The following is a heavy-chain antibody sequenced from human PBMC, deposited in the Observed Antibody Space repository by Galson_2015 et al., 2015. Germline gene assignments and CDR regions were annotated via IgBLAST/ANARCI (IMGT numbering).Heavy chain of an antibody. V-gene: IGHV1-69*13. Sequence: SVKVSCKASGGTFSSYAISWVRQAPGQGLEWMGGIIPIFGTANYAQKFQGRVTITADESTSTAYMELSSLRSEDTAVYYCARYDYYGSGTNWYFDLWGRGTLVTVSS. CDR2: IIPIFGTA. CDR3: ARYDYYGSGTNWYFDL. CDR1: GGTFSSYA. J-gene: IGHJ2*01. D-gene: IGHD3-10*01.